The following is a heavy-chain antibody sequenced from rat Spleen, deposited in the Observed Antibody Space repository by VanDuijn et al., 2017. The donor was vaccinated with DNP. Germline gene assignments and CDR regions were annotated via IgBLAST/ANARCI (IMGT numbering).Heavy chain of an antibody. D-gene: IGHD2-2*01. CDR2: ISTSGGNT. Sequence: EVQLVESGGGLVQPGRSMKLSCAASGFTFSSFPMAWVRQAPTKGLEWVASISTSGGNTYHRDSVKGRFTISRDNAKSTLFLQMNSLRSEDTVTYYCARRDTFYYFDYWGQGVMVTVSS. CDR1: GFTFSSFP. CDR3: ARRDTFYYFDY. V-gene: IGHV5-46*01. J-gene: IGHJ2*01.